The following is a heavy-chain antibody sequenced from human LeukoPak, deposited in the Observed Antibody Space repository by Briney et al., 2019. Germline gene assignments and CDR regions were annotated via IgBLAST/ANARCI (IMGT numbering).Heavy chain of an antibody. Sequence: GGSLRVSCAASGFTFSSYWMGWVRQAPGKGLEWVANINRDGTETYYMDSVKGRFTISRDNANNPLYLEMNSLRAEDTAIYYCARGHTLTTICFDSWGQGTLVTVSS. D-gene: IGHD1-1*01. CDR1: GFTFSSYW. J-gene: IGHJ4*02. CDR3: ARGHTLTTICFDS. V-gene: IGHV3-7*01. CDR2: INRDGTET.